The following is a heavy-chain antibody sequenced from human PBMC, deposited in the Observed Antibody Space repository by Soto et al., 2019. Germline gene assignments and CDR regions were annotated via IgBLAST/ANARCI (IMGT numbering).Heavy chain of an antibody. D-gene: IGHD3-3*01. CDR1: GFTFSSYA. V-gene: IGHV3-23*01. CDR3: AKDGVSIFGVVIKARLFDY. CDR2: ISGSGGST. Sequence: PGGSLRLSCAASGFTFSSYAMSWVRQAPGKGLEWVSAISGSGGSTYYADSVKGRFTISRDNSKNTLYLQMNSLRAEDTAVYYCAKDGVSIFGVVIKARLFDYWGQGTLVTVSS. J-gene: IGHJ4*02.